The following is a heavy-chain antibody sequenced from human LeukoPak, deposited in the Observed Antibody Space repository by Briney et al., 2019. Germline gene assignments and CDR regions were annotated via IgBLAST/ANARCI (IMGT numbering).Heavy chain of an antibody. D-gene: IGHD3-3*01. CDR2: IYSGGST. CDR1: GFTVSSNY. V-gene: IGHV3-66*02. J-gene: IGHJ6*03. CDR3: ARVTTWSGYYSYYYYYYMDV. Sequence: PGGSLRLSCAASGFTVSSNYMSWVRQAPGKGLEWVSVIYSGGSTYYADSVKGRFTISRDNSKNTLYLQMNSLRAEDTAVYYCARVTTWSGYYSYYYYYYMDVWGKGTTVTVSS.